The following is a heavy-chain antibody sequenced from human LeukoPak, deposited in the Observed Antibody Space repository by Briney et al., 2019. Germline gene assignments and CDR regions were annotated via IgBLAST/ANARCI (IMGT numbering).Heavy chain of an antibody. J-gene: IGHJ4*02. CDR1: GFIFSSSW. CDR2: IKQDGREA. V-gene: IGHV3-7*01. Sequence: GGSLRLSCAASGFIFSSSWMTWVRQAPGKGLEWVANIKQDGREAYYVDSVAGRFTISRDNTKHSLYLQMNGLRGEDTAVYYCVRHQATTFDYWGQGTLVTVSS. D-gene: IGHD1-1*01. CDR3: VRHQATTFDY.